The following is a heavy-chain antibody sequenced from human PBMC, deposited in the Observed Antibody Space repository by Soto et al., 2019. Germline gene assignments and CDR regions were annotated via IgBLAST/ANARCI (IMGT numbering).Heavy chain of an antibody. Sequence: QITLKESGPTLVKPTQTLTLTCTFSGFSLSTSGVGVGWIRQPPGQALEWLALIYWDDDKRYSPSLKSRLTITKDTSKNQAVLTMTNMYPVDTATYYCAHRPSYCSGGSCYSGFDYWSQGTLVTVSS. CDR1: GFSLSTSGVG. J-gene: IGHJ4*02. CDR3: AHRPSYCSGGSCYSGFDY. CDR2: IYWDDDK. V-gene: IGHV2-5*02. D-gene: IGHD2-15*01.